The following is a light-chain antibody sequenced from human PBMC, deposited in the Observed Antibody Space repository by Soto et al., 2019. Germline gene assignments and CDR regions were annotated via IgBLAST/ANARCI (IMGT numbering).Light chain of an antibody. CDR1: SSDVGGYNY. Sequence: QAALNQPASVSGAPGHAITIAGTGNSSDVGGYNYVSWYQQHPGKAPKLIIYDVSDRPSGVSNRFSGSKSGNTASLTISGLQAEDEADYYCSSYTSSSTQVFGTGTKVTVL. CDR3: SSYTSSSTQV. CDR2: DVS. V-gene: IGLV2-14*01. J-gene: IGLJ1*01.